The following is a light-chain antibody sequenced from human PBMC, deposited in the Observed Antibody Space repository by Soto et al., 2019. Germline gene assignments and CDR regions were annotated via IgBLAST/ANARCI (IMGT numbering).Light chain of an antibody. V-gene: IGKV1-27*01. CDR2: EAS. J-gene: IGKJ5*01. CDR1: QDISDS. CDR3: QKYKSAPVT. Sequence: DIQMTQSPSSLSASVGDRVTITCRASQDISDSLAWYQQKPGKAPKLLIYEASTLQSGVSSRFSGSGSGTDFTLTISSLQPEDSATYYCQKYKSAPVTFGHGTRLEIK.